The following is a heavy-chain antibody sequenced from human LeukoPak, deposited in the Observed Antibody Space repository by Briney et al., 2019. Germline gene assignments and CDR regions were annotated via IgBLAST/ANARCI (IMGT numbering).Heavy chain of an antibody. CDR2: ISSTSLYI. CDR1: GFTFTSYS. Sequence: GGSLRLSCAASGFTFTSYSMNWVRQAPGKGLEWVSSISSTSLYIYYADPVKGRFTLSRDNAKNSLSLQMNSLRAEDTAVYYCARGEGDYGGNFVGDYWGQGTLVTVSS. CDR3: ARGEGDYGGNFVGDY. D-gene: IGHD4-23*01. J-gene: IGHJ4*02. V-gene: IGHV3-21*01.